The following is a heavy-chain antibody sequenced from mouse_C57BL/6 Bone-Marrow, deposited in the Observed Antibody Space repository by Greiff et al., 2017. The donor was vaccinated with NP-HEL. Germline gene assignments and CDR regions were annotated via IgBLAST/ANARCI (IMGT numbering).Heavy chain of an antibody. J-gene: IGHJ3*01. D-gene: IGHD2-5*01. CDR3: ARSEDYSNPAWFAY. CDR1: GYTFTSYG. Sequence: EVKLQQSGAELVRPGSSVKMSCKTSGYTFTSYGINWVKQRPGQGLEWIGYIYIGNGYTEYNAKIKGKATLTSDTSSSTAYMQLSSLTSEDSAIYFCARSEDYSNPAWFAYWGQGTLVTVSA. CDR2: IYIGNGYT. V-gene: IGHV1-58*01.